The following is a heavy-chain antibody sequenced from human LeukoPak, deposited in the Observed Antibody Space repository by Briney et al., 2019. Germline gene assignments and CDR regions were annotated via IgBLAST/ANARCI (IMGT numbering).Heavy chain of an antibody. Sequence: GGSLRLSCAASGFTFSSYGMHWVRQAPGKGLEWVAVISYDGSNEYYADSVKGRFTISRDNSKNTLYLQMNSLRAEDTALYYCAKDAYSGYEAYYYYMDVWGKGTTVTVSS. J-gene: IGHJ6*03. D-gene: IGHD5-12*01. CDR1: GFTFSSYG. V-gene: IGHV3-30*18. CDR3: AKDAYSGYEAYYYYMDV. CDR2: ISYDGSNE.